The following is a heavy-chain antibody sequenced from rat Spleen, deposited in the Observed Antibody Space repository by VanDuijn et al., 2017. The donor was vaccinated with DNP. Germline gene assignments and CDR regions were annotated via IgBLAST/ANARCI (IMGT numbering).Heavy chain of an antibody. J-gene: IGHJ3*01. CDR3: ASGHTTGLTWFAY. Sequence: QVQLKESGPGLVQPSQTLSLTCTVSGFSLTSYGVSWVRQPPGKGLEWLGAIWSGGSTDYNSALKSRLSINRDTSKSQVLLKMNSLQTEDTAMYFCASGHTTGLTWFAYWGQGALVTVSS. CDR2: IWSGGST. V-gene: IGHV2-16*01. D-gene: IGHD1-9*01. CDR1: GFSLTSYG.